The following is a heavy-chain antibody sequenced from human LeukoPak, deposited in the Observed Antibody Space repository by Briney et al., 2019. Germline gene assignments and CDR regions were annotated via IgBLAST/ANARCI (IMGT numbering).Heavy chain of an antibody. Sequence: GGSLRLSCAASGFTVSSNSMSWVRQAPGKGLEWVPVIHSGGSTHYADSVKGRFTISRDNSKNTLFLQMNSLRAEDTAVYYCARAAAYCSGGSCYFDYWGQGTLVTVSS. CDR1: GFTVSSNS. J-gene: IGHJ4*02. V-gene: IGHV3-53*01. D-gene: IGHD2-15*01. CDR2: IHSGGST. CDR3: ARAAAYCSGGSCYFDY.